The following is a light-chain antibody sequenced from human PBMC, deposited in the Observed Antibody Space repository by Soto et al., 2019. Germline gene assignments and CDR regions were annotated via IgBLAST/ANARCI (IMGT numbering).Light chain of an antibody. Sequence: QSALTQPPSVSGSPGQSVAISCTGTISDVGSYNRVAWYQQPPGTAPKLIIYDVTNRPSGVPDRFSGSKSGNTASLTISGLQAEDEADYYCNSFTTSSTYVFGTGTKLTVL. CDR1: ISDVGSYNR. J-gene: IGLJ1*01. CDR3: NSFTTSSTYV. CDR2: DVT. V-gene: IGLV2-18*02.